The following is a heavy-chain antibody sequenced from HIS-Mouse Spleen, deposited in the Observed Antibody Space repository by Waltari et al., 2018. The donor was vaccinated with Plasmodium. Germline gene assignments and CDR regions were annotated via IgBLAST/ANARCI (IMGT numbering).Heavy chain of an antibody. V-gene: IGHV3-30*18. J-gene: IGHJ4*02. CDR3: AKEGYSSGVFFFDY. Sequence: QVQLVESGGGVVQPGRSLRLSCPASGFTFSSFGMHWVRQAPGKGLEWVAVISYDGSNKYYADSVKGRFTISRDNSKNTLYLQMNSLRAEDTAVYYCAKEGYSSGVFFFDYWGQGTLVTVSS. CDR2: ISYDGSNK. CDR1: GFTFSSFG. D-gene: IGHD6-19*01.